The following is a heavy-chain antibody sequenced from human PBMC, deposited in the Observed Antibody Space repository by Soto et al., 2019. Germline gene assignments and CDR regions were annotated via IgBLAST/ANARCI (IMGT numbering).Heavy chain of an antibody. V-gene: IGHV4-31*03. CDR2: IYYSGST. Sequence: SETLSLTCTVSGGSISSGGYYWSWIRQHPGKGLEWIGYIYYSGSTYYNPSLKSRVTISVDTSKNQFSLKLSSVTAADTAVYYCARGRGYCSGGSCYSDFFDYYYMDVWGKGTTVTVS. CDR3: ARGRGYCSGGSCYSDFFDYYYMDV. CDR1: GGSISSGGYY. D-gene: IGHD2-15*01. J-gene: IGHJ6*03.